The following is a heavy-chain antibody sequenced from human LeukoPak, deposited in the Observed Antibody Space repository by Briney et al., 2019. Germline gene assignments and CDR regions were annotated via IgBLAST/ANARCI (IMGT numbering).Heavy chain of an antibody. CDR1: GFTFISHA. CDR2: ISSSGGST. D-gene: IGHD2-15*01. J-gene: IGHJ4*02. V-gene: IGHV3-23*01. CDR3: ATGVEGCTGGSCYSWIYY. Sequence: GGSLRLSCTASGFTFISHAMSWVRQAPGEGLEWVSGISSSGGSTYYADSVKGRLTISRDNSQNTLYLQMNSLTDDDTAVYYCATGVEGCTGGSCYSWIYYWGQGTLVSVSS.